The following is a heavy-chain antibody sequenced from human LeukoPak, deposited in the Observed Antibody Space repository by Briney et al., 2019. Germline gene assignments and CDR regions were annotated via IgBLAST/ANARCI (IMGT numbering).Heavy chain of an antibody. CDR3: AREQYQQQLDL. J-gene: IGHJ5*02. CDR2: ISSSGRTI. D-gene: IGHD6-13*01. CDR1: GFTFSSYE. V-gene: IGHV3-48*03. Sequence: TGGSLRLSCAASGFTFSSYEMNWVRQAPGKGLEWVSYISSSGRTIYYADSVKGRFTSSRDNAKNSLYLQMNSLRAEDTAVYYCAREQYQQQLDLWGQGTLVTVSS.